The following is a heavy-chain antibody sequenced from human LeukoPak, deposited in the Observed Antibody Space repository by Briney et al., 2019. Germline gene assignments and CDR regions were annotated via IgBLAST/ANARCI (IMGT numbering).Heavy chain of an antibody. J-gene: IGHJ3*02. CDR2: IKQDGSEK. Sequence: GGSLRLSCAASGFTFSSYWMSWVRQAPGKGLEXVANIKQDGSEKYYVDSVKGRFTISRDNAKNSLYLQMNSLRAEDTAVYYCARARIAAAPWDDAFDIWGQGTMVTVSS. V-gene: IGHV3-7*01. CDR3: ARARIAAAPWDDAFDI. CDR1: GFTFSSYW. D-gene: IGHD6-13*01.